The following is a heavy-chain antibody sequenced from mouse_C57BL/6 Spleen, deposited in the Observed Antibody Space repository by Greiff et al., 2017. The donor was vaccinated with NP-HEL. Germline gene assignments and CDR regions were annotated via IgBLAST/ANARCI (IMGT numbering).Heavy chain of an antibody. CDR2: IDPSDSDT. CDR1: GYTFTSYW. D-gene: IGHD4-1*01. Sequence: QVQLQQSGAELVRPGSSVKLSCKASGYTFTSYWMHWVKQRPIHGLEWIGNIDPSDSDTHYNQQFKDKATLTVDKSSSTAYMQLSSLTSEDSAVYYCARNWDGGFAYWGQGTLVTVSA. V-gene: IGHV1-52*01. J-gene: IGHJ3*01. CDR3: ARNWDGGFAY.